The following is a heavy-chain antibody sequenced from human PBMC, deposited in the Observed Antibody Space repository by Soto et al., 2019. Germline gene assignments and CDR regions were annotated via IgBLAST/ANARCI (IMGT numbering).Heavy chain of an antibody. CDR2: IIPIFGTP. CDR1: GGIFSTYA. V-gene: IGHV1-69*01. D-gene: IGHD3-10*01. Sequence: QVQLVQSGAEVKKPGSSVKVSCKASGGIFSTYAISWLRQAPGQGLEWMGGIIPIFGTPNYAQKFQGRVNITADETTSTADLEVTRLRADTTAVYYCARDRDDYGSGNYYNRFDFWGQGPLVTVSS. CDR3: ARDRDDYGSGNYYNRFDF. J-gene: IGHJ4*02.